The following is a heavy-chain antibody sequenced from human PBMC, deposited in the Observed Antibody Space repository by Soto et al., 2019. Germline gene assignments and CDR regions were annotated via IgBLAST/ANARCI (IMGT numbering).Heavy chain of an antibody. CDR1: GFTFSSYA. Sequence: GGSLRLSCAASGFTFSSYAMHWVRQAPGKGLEWVAVISYDGSNKYYADSVKGRFTISRDNSKNTLYLQMNSLRAEDTAVYYCARDRGLKYSSSSEQKPLRDYYGMDVWGQGTTVTVSS. J-gene: IGHJ6*02. D-gene: IGHD6-6*01. V-gene: IGHV3-30-3*01. CDR3: ARDRGLKYSSSSEQKPLRDYYGMDV. CDR2: ISYDGSNK.